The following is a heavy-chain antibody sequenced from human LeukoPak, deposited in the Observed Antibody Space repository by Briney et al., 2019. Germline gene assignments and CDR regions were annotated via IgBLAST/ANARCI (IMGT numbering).Heavy chain of an antibody. Sequence: GGSLRLSCAASGFTFSSYAMSWARQAPGKGLEWVAVISYDGSNKYYADSVKGRFTISRDNSKNTLYLQMNSLRAEDTAVYYCAKATMVRGVINYYYYGMDVWGQGTTVTVSS. CDR1: GFTFSSYA. CDR3: AKATMVRGVINYYYYGMDV. D-gene: IGHD3-10*01. J-gene: IGHJ6*02. V-gene: IGHV3-30*18. CDR2: ISYDGSNK.